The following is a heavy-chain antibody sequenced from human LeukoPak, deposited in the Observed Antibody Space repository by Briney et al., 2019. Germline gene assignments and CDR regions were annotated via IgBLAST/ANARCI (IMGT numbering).Heavy chain of an antibody. CDR2: ISSSSSTI. J-gene: IGHJ6*04. CDR3: ARDTLDYYGQEV. V-gene: IGHV3-48*04. CDR1: GFTFSSYS. Sequence: GGSLRLSCAASGFTFSSYSMNWVRQAPGKGLEWVSYISSSSSTIYYADSAKGRFTISRDNAKNSLYLQMNSLRAEDTAVYYCARDTLDYYGQEVWGKGTTVTVSS.